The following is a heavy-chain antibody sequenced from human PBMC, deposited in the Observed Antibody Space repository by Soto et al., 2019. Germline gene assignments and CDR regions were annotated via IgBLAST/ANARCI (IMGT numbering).Heavy chain of an antibody. D-gene: IGHD6-6*01. CDR3: ARVAIAARHIDY. CDR1: GGSFSGYY. Sequence: SETLSLTCAVYGGSFSGYYWSWIRQPPGKGLEWIGEINHSGSTNYNPSLKSRVTISVDTSKNQFSLELSSVTAADTAVYYCARVAIAARHIDYWGQGTLVTVSS. J-gene: IGHJ4*02. CDR2: INHSGST. V-gene: IGHV4-34*01.